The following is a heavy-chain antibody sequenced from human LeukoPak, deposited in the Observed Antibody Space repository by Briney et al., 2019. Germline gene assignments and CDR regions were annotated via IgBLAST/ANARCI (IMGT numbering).Heavy chain of an antibody. CDR1: GYTFTSYY. Sequence: ASVKVSCKASGYTFTSYYMHWVRQAPGQGLEWMGIINPSGGSTSYAQKFQGRVTMTRDTSISTAYMELSRLRSDDTAVYYCARNHYGSGSDFDYWGQGTLVTVSS. V-gene: IGHV1-46*01. CDR3: ARNHYGSGSDFDY. J-gene: IGHJ4*02. CDR2: INPSGGST. D-gene: IGHD3-10*01.